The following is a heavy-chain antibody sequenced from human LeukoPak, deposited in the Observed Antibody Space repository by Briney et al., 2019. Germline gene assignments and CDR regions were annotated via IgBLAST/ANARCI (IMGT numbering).Heavy chain of an antibody. CDR3: ARAPKDSSSWGNY. CDR1: GYTFTGYY. CDR2: INPNSGGT. V-gene: IGHV1-2*02. D-gene: IGHD6-13*01. J-gene: IGHJ4*02. Sequence: ASVKVSCKASGYTFTGYYMHWVRQAPGQGLEWMGWINPNSGGTNYAQKFQGRVTMTRDTSISTAYMELSRLRSDDTAVYYCARAPKDSSSWGNYWGQGTLATVSS.